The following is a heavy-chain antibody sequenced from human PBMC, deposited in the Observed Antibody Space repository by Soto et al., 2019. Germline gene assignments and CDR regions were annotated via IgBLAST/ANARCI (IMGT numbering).Heavy chain of an antibody. J-gene: IGHJ4*02. Sequence: QVQLVQSGAEVKKPGCSVKVSCKASGGTFSSYTINWVRQAPGQGLEWMGRIIPILGIANYAQKFQGRVTITADKSTSTAYMELSSLRSEDTAVYYCARHYGDYNGGYWGQGTLVTVSS. CDR3: ARHYGDYNGGY. V-gene: IGHV1-69*02. CDR1: GGTFSSYT. D-gene: IGHD4-17*01. CDR2: IIPILGIA.